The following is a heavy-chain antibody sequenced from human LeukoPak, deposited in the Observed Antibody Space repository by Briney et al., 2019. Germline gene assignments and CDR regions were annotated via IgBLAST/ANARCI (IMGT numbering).Heavy chain of an antibody. Sequence: SGPTLVNPTRTLTLTCTFSGFSLSTSGLGVGWIRQPPGKALEWFALIRWDDDKRYLSSLRSRLTITKDTSKNQVVLTMPKMDPADTGTYYCKHTLNWGLSNYWGQGALVTVSS. CDR2: IRWDDDK. CDR3: KHTLNWGLSNY. V-gene: IGHV2-5*02. J-gene: IGHJ4*02. D-gene: IGHD7-27*01. CDR1: GFSLSTSGLG.